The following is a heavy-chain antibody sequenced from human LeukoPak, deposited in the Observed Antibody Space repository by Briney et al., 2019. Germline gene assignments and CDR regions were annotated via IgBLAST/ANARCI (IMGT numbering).Heavy chain of an antibody. CDR1: GFTFSDYY. J-gene: IGHJ4*02. D-gene: IGHD3-22*01. CDR2: ISSNGSTI. Sequence: GGSLRLSCAASGFTFSDYYMSWIRQAPGKGLEWVSYISSNGSTIYYADSVKGRFTISRDNAKNSLYLQMNSLRAEDTAVYYCARGTYYYDSSGYLPVYYFDYWGQGTLVTVSS. V-gene: IGHV3-11*01. CDR3: ARGTYYYDSSGYLPVYYFDY.